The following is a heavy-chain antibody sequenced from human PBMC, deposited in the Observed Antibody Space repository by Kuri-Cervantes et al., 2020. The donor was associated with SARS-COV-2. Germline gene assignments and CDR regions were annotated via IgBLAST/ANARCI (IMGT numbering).Heavy chain of an antibody. D-gene: IGHD6-19*01. Sequence: SVKVSCKASGGTFSNYAISWVRQAPGQGLEWMGGIIPIFGTANYAQKFQGRVTIIADKSTSTAYMDLSSLRSEDTAVYYCAKVGDRTEQWLLGYFDHWGQGTLVTVSS. J-gene: IGHJ4*02. CDR3: AKVGDRTEQWLLGYFDH. CDR1: GGTFSNYA. CDR2: IIPIFGTA. V-gene: IGHV1-69*06.